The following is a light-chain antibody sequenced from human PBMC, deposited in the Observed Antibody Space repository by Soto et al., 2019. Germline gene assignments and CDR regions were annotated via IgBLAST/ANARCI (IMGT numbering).Light chain of an antibody. V-gene: IGKV1-5*03. CDR1: QSISSW. CDR2: KAS. CDR3: QHRHSYPIT. Sequence: DIQMTQSPSTLSASVGDIVTITCRASQSISSWLAWYQQKPGKAPKLLIYKASSLESGVPSRFSGSGSGTEFTLTISSLQPEDFATYYCQHRHSYPITFGQGTRLEIK. J-gene: IGKJ5*01.